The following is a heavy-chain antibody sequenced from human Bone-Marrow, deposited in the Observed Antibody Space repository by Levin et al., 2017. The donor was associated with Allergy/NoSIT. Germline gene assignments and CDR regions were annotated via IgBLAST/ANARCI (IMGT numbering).Heavy chain of an antibody. D-gene: IGHD3-3*01. CDR2: IIPSFGAT. CDR1: GGSLNNYA. Sequence: LVKVSCKASGGSLNNYAINWVRQALGQGLEWMGGIIPSFGATNYAQTFQDRVTITADESTNRVYMELRGLRSEDTAVYYCARGVRFLEWLSNPRQYYYYGMDVWGQGTTVTVSS. V-gene: IGHV1-69*13. CDR3: ARGVRFLEWLSNPRQYYYYGMDV. J-gene: IGHJ6*02.